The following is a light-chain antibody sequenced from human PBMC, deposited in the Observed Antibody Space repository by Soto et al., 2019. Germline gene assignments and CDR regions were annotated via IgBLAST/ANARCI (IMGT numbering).Light chain of an antibody. CDR1: QDITND. J-gene: IGKJ4*01. Sequence: DIQMTQSPSSLSASVGDRVTITCQASQDITNDLNWYQQKPGKAPKVLIYEASNLKTGVPSRFSGSGSGTDFTFTISSLQPEDFATYFCQQYDNVPLTFGGGTKVEIK. V-gene: IGKV1-33*01. CDR2: EAS. CDR3: QQYDNVPLT.